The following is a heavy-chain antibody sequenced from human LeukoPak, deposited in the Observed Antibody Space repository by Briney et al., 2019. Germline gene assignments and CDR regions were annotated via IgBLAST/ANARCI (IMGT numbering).Heavy chain of an antibody. CDR2: IKQDGSEE. CDR1: GLILSNYW. J-gene: IGHJ4*02. CDR3: ARLATGRAPDD. Sequence: PGGSLRLSCAASGLILSNYWMSWVRQTPGKGLERVANIKQDGSEEYYVDSVKGRFTISRDNAKNSLYLQMNSLRTEDTAVYYCARLATGRAPDDWGQGTLVTVSS. V-gene: IGHV3-7*01.